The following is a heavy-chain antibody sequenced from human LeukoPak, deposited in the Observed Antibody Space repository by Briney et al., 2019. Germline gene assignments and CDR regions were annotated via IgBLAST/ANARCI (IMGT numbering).Heavy chain of an antibody. V-gene: IGHV1-46*01. CDR3: AREESGGYFDY. CDR2: SNPSGVGT. J-gene: IGHJ4*02. Sequence: GASVKVSFKASGYTFTNYGISWVRQAPGQGLEWMGVSNPSGVGTNYAQKFQGRVTMTRDTSTTTVYMELSSLRSEDTAVYYCAREESGGYFDYWGQGTLVTVSS. D-gene: IGHD2-8*02. CDR1: GYTFTNYG.